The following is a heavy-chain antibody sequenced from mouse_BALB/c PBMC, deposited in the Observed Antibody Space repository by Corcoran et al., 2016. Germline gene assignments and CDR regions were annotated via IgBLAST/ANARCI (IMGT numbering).Heavy chain of an antibody. J-gene: IGHJ2*01. CDR2: IDPENGNT. CDR3: APYGYYFDY. V-gene: IGHV14-1*02. D-gene: IGHD2-2*01. Sequence: EVQLQQSGAELVRPGALVKLSCKASGFNIKDYYMHWVKQRPEQGLEWIGWIDPENGNTIYDPKFQGKASITADTYTNTAYLQLSSLTSEDTAVYYCAPYGYYFDYWGQGTTLTVSS. CDR1: GFNIKDYY.